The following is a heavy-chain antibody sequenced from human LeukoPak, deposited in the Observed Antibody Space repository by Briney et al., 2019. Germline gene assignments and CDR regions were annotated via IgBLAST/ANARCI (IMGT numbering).Heavy chain of an antibody. CDR1: GYTFTSYG. J-gene: IGHJ4*02. CDR2: ISAYNGNT. D-gene: IGHD6-13*01. Sequence: ASVKVSCKASGYTFTSYGISWVRQAPGQGLEWMGWISAYNGNTNYAQKLQGRVTMTTDTSTSTAYMELSSLRSEDTAVYYCARSRAHRYSSSWYSFPYWGQGTLVTVSS. CDR3: ARSRAHRYSSSWYSFPY. V-gene: IGHV1-18*01.